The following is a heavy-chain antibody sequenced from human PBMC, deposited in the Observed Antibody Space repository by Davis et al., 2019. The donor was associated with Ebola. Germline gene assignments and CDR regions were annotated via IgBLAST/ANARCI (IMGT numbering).Heavy chain of an antibody. CDR1: GYTFTGYY. Sequence: SVKVSCKASGYTFTGYYMHWVRQAPGQGLEWMGWINPNSGGTNYAQKFQGRVTMTRDTSISTAYMELSRLRSDDTAVYYCARGLAAAAYYFDYWGQGTLVTVSS. CDR3: ARGLAAAAYYFDY. J-gene: IGHJ4*02. D-gene: IGHD6-13*01. V-gene: IGHV1-2*02. CDR2: INPNSGGT.